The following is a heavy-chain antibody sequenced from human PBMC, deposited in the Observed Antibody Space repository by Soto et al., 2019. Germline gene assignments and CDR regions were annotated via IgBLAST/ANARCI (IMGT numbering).Heavy chain of an antibody. CDR2: INHSGST. CDR3: ARGVRNWFDP. Sequence: QVQLQQWGAGLLKPSETLSLTCAVYGGSFSGYYWSWIRQPPGKGLEWIGEINHSGSTNYNPSLKIRVTISVDTSKNQFSLKLSSVTAADTAVYYYARGVRNWFDPWGQGTLVTVSS. V-gene: IGHV4-34*01. J-gene: IGHJ5*02. CDR1: GGSFSGYY.